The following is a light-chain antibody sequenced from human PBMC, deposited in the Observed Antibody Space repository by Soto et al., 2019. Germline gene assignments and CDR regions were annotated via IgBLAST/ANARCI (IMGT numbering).Light chain of an antibody. J-gene: IGLJ2*01. CDR1: GSNIGADYD. CDR2: GNK. Sequence: QSVVTQPPSVSGAPGQRVTISCTGSGSNIGADYDVHWYQQFPGRAPKLLIYGNKNRPSGVPDRFSGSKSGTSASLDITGLQAEDEADYYCQSFDTRLNTVIFGGGTKLTVL. CDR3: QSFDTRLNTVI. V-gene: IGLV1-40*01.